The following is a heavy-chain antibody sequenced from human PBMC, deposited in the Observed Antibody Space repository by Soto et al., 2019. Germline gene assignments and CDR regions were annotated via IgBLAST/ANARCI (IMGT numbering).Heavy chain of an antibody. J-gene: IGHJ3*01. Sequence: QITLKESGPTLVKPTQTLTLTCIFSGFSFSADGVGVGWIRQAPGKALEWLALIYWDDDTRYRPSLKSRLTITKDTSKKQVVLTMTNMDPVDTGTYYCAHAYGGTNWPNDAFDDWGQGTVVTVSS. CDR2: IYWDDDT. CDR1: GFSFSADGVG. D-gene: IGHD1-1*01. V-gene: IGHV2-5*02. CDR3: AHAYGGTNWPNDAFDD.